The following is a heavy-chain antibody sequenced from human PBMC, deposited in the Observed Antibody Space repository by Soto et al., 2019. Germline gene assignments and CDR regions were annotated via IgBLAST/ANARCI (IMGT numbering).Heavy chain of an antibody. D-gene: IGHD5-18*01. Sequence: TLSLTCTISGGSISSGGYYWRWIRTHPGKGLEWIGYIYYSGSTYYNPSLKSRVTISVDTSKNHFSLKLSSVTASDTAVYYCARGAYSYGFPFFDYWGQGTLVTVS. CDR2: IYYSGST. V-gene: IGHV4-31*03. J-gene: IGHJ4*02. CDR1: GGSISSGGYY. CDR3: ARGAYSYGFPFFDY.